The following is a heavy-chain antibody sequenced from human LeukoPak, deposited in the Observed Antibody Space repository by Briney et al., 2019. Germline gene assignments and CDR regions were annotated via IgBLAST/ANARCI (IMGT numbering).Heavy chain of an antibody. D-gene: IGHD2-2*02. CDR3: AKDSVGGYCSSTSCYTGGEYTFDY. V-gene: IGHV3-43*01. J-gene: IGHJ4*02. CDR2: ISWDGGIT. Sequence: PGGSLRLSCAASGFTFSIYSLMWVRHAPGKGLEWVSLISWDGGITYYADSVKGRFTISRDNSKNSLYLQMNSLRTEDTALYYCAKDSVGGYCSSTSCYTGGEYTFDYWGQGTLVTVSS. CDR1: GFTFSIYS.